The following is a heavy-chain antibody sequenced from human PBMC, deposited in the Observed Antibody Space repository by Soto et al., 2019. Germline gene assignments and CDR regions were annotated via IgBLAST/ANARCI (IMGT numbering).Heavy chain of an antibody. CDR2: ISYDGSNK. D-gene: IGHD7-27*01. Sequence: QVQLVESGGGVVQPGRSLRLSCAASGFTFSSYGMHWVRQAPGKGLEWVALISYDGSNKYYADSVKGRFTISRDNSKNPLYLQMNSLRTEDRAVYYCAKDLGHGGRGAFDIWGQGTMVTVSS. J-gene: IGHJ3*02. CDR1: GFTFSSYG. V-gene: IGHV3-30*18. CDR3: AKDLGHGGRGAFDI.